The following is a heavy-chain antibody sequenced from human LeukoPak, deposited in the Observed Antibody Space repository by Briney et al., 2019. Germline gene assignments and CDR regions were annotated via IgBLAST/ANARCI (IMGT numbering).Heavy chain of an antibody. V-gene: IGHV1-24*01. J-gene: IGHJ4*02. Sequence: WASVKVSCKVSGNTLTDLSIHWVRQAPGKGLDWMGGFDPEDAEVVYAEKFQDRVTMTEDPSTDTAYLELSSLRSEDTAVYYCAAEGQWSLVHYFNSWGQGTLVTVSS. D-gene: IGHD2-15*01. CDR1: GNTLTDLS. CDR2: FDPEDAEV. CDR3: AAEGQWSLVHYFNS.